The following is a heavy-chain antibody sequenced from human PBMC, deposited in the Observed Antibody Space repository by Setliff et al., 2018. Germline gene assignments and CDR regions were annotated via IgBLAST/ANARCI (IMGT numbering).Heavy chain of an antibody. D-gene: IGHD3-22*01. CDR1: GGSFSGYY. Sequence: SETLSLTCAVYGGSFSGYYWSWIRQPPGKGPEWIGEIDQSGITNYNPSLKSRVTISIDTSKNQFSLRLSSVTATDTAVYYCARGRRITMIVVPPGVFDIGGQGTMVTVSS. V-gene: IGHV4-34*01. CDR3: ARGRRITMIVVPPGVFDI. CDR2: IDQSGIT. J-gene: IGHJ3*02.